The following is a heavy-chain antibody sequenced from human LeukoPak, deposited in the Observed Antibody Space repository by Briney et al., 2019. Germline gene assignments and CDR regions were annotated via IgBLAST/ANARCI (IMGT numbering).Heavy chain of an antibody. CDR2: ISGSGGST. CDR1: GFTFSSYA. Sequence: GGSLRLSCAASGFTFSSYAMXXXXXXXXXXLEWVSAISGSGGSTYYADSVKGXXXXXRDNSKNTLYLQMNSLRAEDTAVYYCAKDLVAGTEGGQGTLVTVSS. D-gene: IGHD6-19*01. CDR3: AKDLVAGTE. J-gene: IGHJ4*02. V-gene: IGHV3-23*01.